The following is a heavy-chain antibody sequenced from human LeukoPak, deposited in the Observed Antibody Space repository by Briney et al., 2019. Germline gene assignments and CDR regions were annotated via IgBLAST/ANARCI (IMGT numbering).Heavy chain of an antibody. CDR2: INPSGGST. D-gene: IGHD3-22*01. CDR1: GYTFTSYY. Sequence: ASVKVSCKASGYTFTSYYMHWVRQAPGQGLEWMGIINPSGGSTSYAQKFQGRVTMTRDTSISTAYMELSRLRSDDTAVYYCARALRYYDSSGRYGMDVWGQGTTVTVSS. CDR3: ARALRYYDSSGRYGMDV. V-gene: IGHV1-46*01. J-gene: IGHJ6*02.